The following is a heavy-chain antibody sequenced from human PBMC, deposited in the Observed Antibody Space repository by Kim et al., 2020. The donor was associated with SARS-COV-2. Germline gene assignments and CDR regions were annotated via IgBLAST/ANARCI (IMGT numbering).Heavy chain of an antibody. D-gene: IGHD2-21*01. CDR1: GFDFSSQA. J-gene: IGHJ4*02. CDR3: AKGHGDH. Sequence: GGSLRLSCSASGFDFSSQAMSWVRQAPGKGLEWVSVIKSDGGDTFSADSLKGRFTISRDNSKRTLYLQMNSLRADDTAIYYCAKGHGDHWGQGTLVTVSS. CDR2: IKSDGGDT. V-gene: IGHV3-23*01.